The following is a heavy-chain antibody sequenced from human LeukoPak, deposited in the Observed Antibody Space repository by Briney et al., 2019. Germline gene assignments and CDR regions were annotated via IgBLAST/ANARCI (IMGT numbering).Heavy chain of an antibody. V-gene: IGHV3-48*01. CDR1: GFTFSSYS. CDR3: ARSPGGSAAIIGLRYFDY. CDR2: ISSGTSTI. J-gene: IGHJ4*02. Sequence: PGGSLRLSCAASGFTFSSYSMNWVRQAPGKGLEWVSYISSGTSTIYYADSVKGRFTISRDNAKNSLYLQMNSLRAEDTAVYYCARSPGGSAAIIGLRYFDYWGQGTLVTVSS. D-gene: IGHD2-2*02.